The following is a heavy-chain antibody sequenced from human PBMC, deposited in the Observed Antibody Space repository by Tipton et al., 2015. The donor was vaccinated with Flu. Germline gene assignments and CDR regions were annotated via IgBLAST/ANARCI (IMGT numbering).Heavy chain of an antibody. V-gene: IGHV4-38-2*02. Sequence: TLSLTCIVSGDSIRSDYFWGWVRQPPGKGLEWIGQISRGGATYYNSSLQSRATISLDSSRNRFSLKVTSVTAADTATYYCARRDYSNHVSQPKNWFDLWGQGILVTVSS. D-gene: IGHD4-11*01. CDR3: ARRDYSNHVSQPKNWFDL. J-gene: IGHJ5*02. CDR1: GDSIRSDYF. CDR2: ISRGGAT.